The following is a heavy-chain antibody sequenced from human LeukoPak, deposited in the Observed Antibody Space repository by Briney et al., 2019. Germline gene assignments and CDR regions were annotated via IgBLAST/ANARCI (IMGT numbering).Heavy chain of an antibody. J-gene: IGHJ4*02. CDR3: ARGFDSKSTYFDY. V-gene: IGHV4-59*11. Sequence: SETLSLTCTVSGGSISSHYWSWIRQPPGKGLEWIGYIYYSGSTNYNPSLKSRVTISVDTSKNQFSLKLSSVTAADTAVYYCARGFDSKSTYFDYWGQGTLVTVSS. D-gene: IGHD5-12*01. CDR1: GGSISSHY. CDR2: IYYSGST.